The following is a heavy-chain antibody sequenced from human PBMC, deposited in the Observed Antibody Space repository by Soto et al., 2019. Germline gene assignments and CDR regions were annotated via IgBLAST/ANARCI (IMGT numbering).Heavy chain of an antibody. CDR2: INHSGSS. Sequence: PSETLSLTCAVYGGSFSGYYCSWIRQSPGKGLQWIGQINHSGSSYYNPSLKGRVTISLVSSSDRFSLELSSVTAADTAVYYCARGLFSETSYSGGWYYFENWSQGTLVTVS. D-gene: IGHD3-10*01. CDR3: ARGLFSETSYSGGWYYFEN. CDR1: GGSFSGYY. J-gene: IGHJ4*02. V-gene: IGHV4-34*01.